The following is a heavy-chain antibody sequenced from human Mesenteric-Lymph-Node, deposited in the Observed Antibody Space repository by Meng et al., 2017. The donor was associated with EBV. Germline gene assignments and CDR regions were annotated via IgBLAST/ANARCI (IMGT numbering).Heavy chain of an antibody. D-gene: IGHD1-26*01. Sequence: QVRLVQSGVELGGPGALVKVSCKAFGSTSTNYAMNWVRQAPGQGLEWMGWINTDTGIPTYAQGFTGRFVFSLDTSVSTAYLQISSLKAEDTAVYYCARDSGTYYYYFDYWGQGTLVTVSS. CDR3: ARDSGTYYYYFDY. CDR1: GSTSTNYA. J-gene: IGHJ4*02. V-gene: IGHV7-4-1*02. CDR2: INTDTGIP.